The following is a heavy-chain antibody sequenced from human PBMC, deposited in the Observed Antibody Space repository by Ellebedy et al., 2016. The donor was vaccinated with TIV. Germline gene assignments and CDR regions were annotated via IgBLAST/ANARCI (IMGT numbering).Heavy chain of an antibody. D-gene: IGHD1-26*01. V-gene: IGHV4-59*08. CDR3: ARHVGWELPYFDY. Sequence: SETLSLTCTVSGDSISSSHWNWIRQPPGKGLEWIGCISYSGSTNYNPSLKTRVTISVDTSKNQFSLKLSSVTAADTAVYYCARHVGWELPYFDYWGQGTLVTVSS. CDR2: ISYSGST. CDR1: GDSISSSH. J-gene: IGHJ4*02.